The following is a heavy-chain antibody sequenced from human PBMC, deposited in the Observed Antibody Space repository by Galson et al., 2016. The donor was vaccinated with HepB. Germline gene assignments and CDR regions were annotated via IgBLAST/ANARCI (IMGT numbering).Heavy chain of an antibody. D-gene: IGHD2-21*01. V-gene: IGHV3-23*01. Sequence: SLRLSCAAAGFSFSNSGMSWVRQAPGRGLEWVSGITRCGDATYYADSVKRRFTISRDNSKNTLYLQMNSLIAEDTAVYYCAKVSRRDYSLPYFDYWGQGTLVTVSS. CDR2: ITRCGDAT. CDR1: GFSFSNSG. J-gene: IGHJ4*02. CDR3: AKVSRRDYSLPYFDY.